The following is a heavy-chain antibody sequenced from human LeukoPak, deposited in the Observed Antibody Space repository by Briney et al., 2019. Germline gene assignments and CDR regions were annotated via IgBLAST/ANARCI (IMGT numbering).Heavy chain of an antibody. J-gene: IGHJ3*02. V-gene: IGHV3-11*04. D-gene: IGHD1-26*01. Sequence: PGGSLRLSCAASGFTFSDYYIGWMRQAAGKGLEWVSYISNSGDNMYYVDSVKGRFTIPRDNAKNSLFLQMSSLRVEDTTIYYCARARGSYAFDIWGQGTMVTVSS. CDR2: ISNSGDNM. CDR1: GFTFSDYY. CDR3: ARARGSYAFDI.